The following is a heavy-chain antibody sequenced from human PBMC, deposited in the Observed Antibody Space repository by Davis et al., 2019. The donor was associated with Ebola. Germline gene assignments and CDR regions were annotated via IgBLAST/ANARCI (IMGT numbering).Heavy chain of an antibody. CDR2: IYYSGST. Sequence: PSETLSLTCTVSGGSISSSSYYWGWIRQPPGKGLEWIGSIYYSGSTNYNPSLKSRVTISVDTSKNQFSLKLSSVTAADTAVYYCARDRITGTTFGMDVWGQGTTVTVSS. V-gene: IGHV4-39*07. D-gene: IGHD1-7*01. CDR1: GGSISSSSYY. CDR3: ARDRITGTTFGMDV. J-gene: IGHJ6*02.